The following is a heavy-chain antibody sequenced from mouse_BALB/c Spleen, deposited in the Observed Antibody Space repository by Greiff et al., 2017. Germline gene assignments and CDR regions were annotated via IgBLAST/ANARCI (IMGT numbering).Heavy chain of an antibody. Sequence: VQLQQSGAELVKPGASVKLSCTASGFNIKDTYMHWVKQRPEQGLEWIGRIDPANGNTKYDPKFQGKATITADTSSNTAYLQLSSLTSEDTAVYYWARTIYYYGSSYEGFYWYFDGWGAGTTVTVSA. CDR3: ARTIYYYGSSYEGFYWYFDG. J-gene: IGHJ1*01. CDR1: GFNIKDTY. V-gene: IGHV14-3*02. CDR2: IDPANGNT. D-gene: IGHD1-1*01.